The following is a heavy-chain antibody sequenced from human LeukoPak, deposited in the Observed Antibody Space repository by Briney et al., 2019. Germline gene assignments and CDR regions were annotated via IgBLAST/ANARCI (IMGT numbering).Heavy chain of an antibody. V-gene: IGHV3-21*01. Sequence: GGSLRLSCAASGFTFSSYSMNWVRRAPGKGLEWVSSISSSSSYIYYADSVKGRFTISRDNAKDSLYLQMNSLRAEDTAVYYCATLAAAGIYYYYMDVWGKGTTVTISS. CDR1: GFTFSSYS. D-gene: IGHD6-13*01. CDR3: ATLAAAGIYYYYMDV. CDR2: ISSSSSYI. J-gene: IGHJ6*03.